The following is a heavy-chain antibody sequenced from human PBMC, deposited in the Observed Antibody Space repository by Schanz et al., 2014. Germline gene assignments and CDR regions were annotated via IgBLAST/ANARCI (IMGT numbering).Heavy chain of an antibody. CDR2: VSRSTPDI. J-gene: IGHJ4*02. CDR1: GFTFSSYS. CDR3: ARGGFGEVSYFDY. V-gene: IGHV3-21*01. Sequence: EVQLLESGGGLVKPGGSLRLSCTASGFTFSSYSMNWVRQAPGKGLEWVSYVSRSTPDIYYADSVKGRFTISRDNAKNSLFLQMNSLRPEDTAVYYCARGGFGEVSYFDYWGQGTLVAVSA. D-gene: IGHD3-10*01.